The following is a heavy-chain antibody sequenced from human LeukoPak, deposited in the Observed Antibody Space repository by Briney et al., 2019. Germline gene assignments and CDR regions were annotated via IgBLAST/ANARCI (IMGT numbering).Heavy chain of an antibody. Sequence: ASVTVSCKASGYTFTGYYMHWVRQAPGQGLEWMGWMNPNSGNTGYAQKFQGRVTITRNTSISTAYMELSSLRSEDTAVYYCARGVRTIFGVVIIYYFDYWGQGTLVTVSS. CDR2: MNPNSGNT. V-gene: IGHV1-8*03. CDR3: ARGVRTIFGVVIIYYFDY. CDR1: GYTFTGYY. D-gene: IGHD3-3*01. J-gene: IGHJ4*02.